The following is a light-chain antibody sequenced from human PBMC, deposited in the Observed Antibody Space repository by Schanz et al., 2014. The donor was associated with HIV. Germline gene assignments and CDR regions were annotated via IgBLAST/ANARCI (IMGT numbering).Light chain of an antibody. J-gene: IGLJ3*02. Sequence: QSALTQPRYASGSPGQSVTISCTGTRSDAGGYNHVSWYQQHPGSAPKVIIYEVTKRPSGVPDRFSGSKSGNTASLTVSGLQAEDEADYYCQSYDSDLSSSVFGGGTKVTVL. CDR3: QSYDSDLSSSV. V-gene: IGLV2-8*01. CDR1: RSDAGGYNH. CDR2: EVT.